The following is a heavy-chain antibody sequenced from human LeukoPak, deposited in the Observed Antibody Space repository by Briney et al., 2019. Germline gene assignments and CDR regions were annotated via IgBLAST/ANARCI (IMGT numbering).Heavy chain of an antibody. CDR2: INSGGSAI. D-gene: IGHD2-15*01. Sequence: GGPLRLSCAASGFTFNSYEMNWVRQAPGKGLEWVSYINSGGSAIYYADSVKGRFTISRDNAKNSLYLQMNSLRADDTAVYYCARGGSYVHYWGQGTPFTFSS. V-gene: IGHV3-48*03. CDR3: ARGGSYVHY. J-gene: IGHJ4*02. CDR1: GFTFNSYE.